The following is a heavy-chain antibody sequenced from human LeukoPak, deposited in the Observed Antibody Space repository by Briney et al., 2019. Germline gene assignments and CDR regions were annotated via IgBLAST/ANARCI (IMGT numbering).Heavy chain of an antibody. CDR2: IKQDGSEK. J-gene: IGHJ4*02. V-gene: IGHV3-7*01. D-gene: IGHD6-13*01. CDR1: GFTLSRYW. Sequence: GGSLRLSCAAPGFTLSRYWMSWVRQAPGKGLEWVANIKQDGSEKYYVDSVKGRLTISRDNAKNSLYLQMNSLRAEDTAVYYCATGPSPRVWVYWGQGTLVTVSS. CDR3: ATGPSPRVWVY.